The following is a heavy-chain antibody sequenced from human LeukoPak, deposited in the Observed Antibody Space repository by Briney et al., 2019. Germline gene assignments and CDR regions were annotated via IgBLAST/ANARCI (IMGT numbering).Heavy chain of an antibody. V-gene: IGHV5-51*01. D-gene: IGHD6-25*01. Sequence: GESLKISCKGSGYSFTSNWIGWVRQMPGKGLEWMGVIYPSDSDTRYSPSFQGQVTISADKSISTAYLQWRSLKVSDSAMYYCARLTAAVTFDYWGQGTLVTVSS. J-gene: IGHJ4*02. CDR1: GYSFTSNW. CDR3: ARLTAAVTFDY. CDR2: IYPSDSDT.